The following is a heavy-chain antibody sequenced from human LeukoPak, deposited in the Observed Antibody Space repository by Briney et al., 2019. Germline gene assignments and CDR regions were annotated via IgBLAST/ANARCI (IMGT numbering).Heavy chain of an antibody. CDR2: IHYGGST. CDR1: GGSISSYSYY. V-gene: IGHV4-39*07. CDR3: AGGYCSGGSCYESRGWFDY. Sequence: SETLSLTCTVSGGSISSYSYYWGWIRQPPGKGLEWIGSIHYGGSTYYNPSLKSRVTISVDTSKNQFSLKLSSVTAADTAVYFCAGGYCSGGSCYESRGWFDYWGQGTLVTVSS. D-gene: IGHD2-15*01. J-gene: IGHJ4*02.